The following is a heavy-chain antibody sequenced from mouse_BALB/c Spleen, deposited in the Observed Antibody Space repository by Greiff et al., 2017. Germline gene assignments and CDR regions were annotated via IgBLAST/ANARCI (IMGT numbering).Heavy chain of an antibody. D-gene: IGHD3-2*01. CDR2: ISNLAYSI. CDR1: GFTFSDYG. Sequence: DVKLVESGGGLVQPGGSRKLSCAASGFTFSDYGMAWVRQAPGKGPEWVAFISNLAYSIYYADTVTGRFTISRENAKNTLYLEMSSLRSEDTAMYYCARDTDSSGPLAYWGQGTLVTVSA. V-gene: IGHV5-15*02. CDR3: ARDTDSSGPLAY. J-gene: IGHJ3*01.